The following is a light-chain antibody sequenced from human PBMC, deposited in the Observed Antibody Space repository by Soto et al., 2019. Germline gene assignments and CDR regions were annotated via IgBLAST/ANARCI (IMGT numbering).Light chain of an antibody. CDR1: QSVSSN. V-gene: IGKV3-20*01. CDR3: QQYGSSIT. Sequence: EVVMTHSPATLSVSPWERATLSCRASQSVSSNLAWYQQKPGQAPRLLIYGASSRATGIPDRFSGSGSGTDFTLTISRLEPEDFALYYCQQYGSSITFGQGTRLEIK. CDR2: GAS. J-gene: IGKJ5*01.